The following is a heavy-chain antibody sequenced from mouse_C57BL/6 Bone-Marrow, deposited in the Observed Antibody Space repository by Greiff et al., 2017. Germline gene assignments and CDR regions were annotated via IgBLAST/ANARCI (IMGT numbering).Heavy chain of an antibody. CDR1: EYEFPSHD. D-gene: IGHD2-2*01. V-gene: IGHV5-2*01. Sequence: EVQLMESGGGLVQPGESLKLSCESNEYEFPSHDMSWVRQTPEPSLELVAAIIRDGGSTYYPDTMERRFIISRDNTKKTLYLQMSSLRSEDTALYYCGRDGYGGDVAIDYWGQGTSVTVSA. J-gene: IGHJ4*01. CDR3: GRDGYGGDVAIDY. CDR2: IIRDGGST.